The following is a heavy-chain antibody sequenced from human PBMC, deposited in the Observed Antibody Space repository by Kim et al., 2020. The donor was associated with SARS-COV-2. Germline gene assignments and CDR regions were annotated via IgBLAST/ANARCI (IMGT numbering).Heavy chain of an antibody. CDR2: INPSGGST. V-gene: IGHV1-46*01. J-gene: IGHJ4*02. CDR1: GYTFTSYY. D-gene: IGHD5-18*01. Sequence: ASVKVSCKASGYTFTSYYMHWVRQAPGQGLEWMGIINPSGGSTSYAQKFQGRVTMTRDTSTSTVYMELSSLRSEDTAVYYCARDLGVDTAMVTAFDYWGQGTLVTVSS. CDR3: ARDLGVDTAMVTAFDY.